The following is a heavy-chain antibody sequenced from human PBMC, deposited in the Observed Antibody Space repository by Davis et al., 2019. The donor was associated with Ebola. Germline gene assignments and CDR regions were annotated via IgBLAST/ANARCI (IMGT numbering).Heavy chain of an antibody. CDR2: ISSSGSTI. V-gene: IGHV3-11*01. D-gene: IGHD2-2*01. Sequence: GGSLRLSCAASGFTFSYYYMSWIRQAPGKGLEWVSYISSSGSTIYYADSVKGRFTISRDNAKNSLYLQMNSLRAEDTAVYDCARGQSYCSSTSCYLGYWGQGTLVTVSS. CDR3: ARGQSYCSSTSCYLGY. J-gene: IGHJ4*02. CDR1: GFTFSYYY.